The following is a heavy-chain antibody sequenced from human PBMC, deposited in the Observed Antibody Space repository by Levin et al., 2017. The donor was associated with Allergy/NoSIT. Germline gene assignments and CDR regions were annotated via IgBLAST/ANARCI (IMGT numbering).Heavy chain of an antibody. J-gene: IGHJ4*02. V-gene: IGHV3-30*18. CDR2: ISYDGSSK. Sequence: GESLKISCAASGFTFSSYGMQWVRQAPGKGLEWVAVISYDGSSKFYADSMKGRFTISRDNSKNTLYLQINNLRPEDTAVYYCAQDPAGDFWGQGTLVTVSS. D-gene: IGHD6-13*01. CDR1: GFTFSSYG. CDR3: AQDPAGDF.